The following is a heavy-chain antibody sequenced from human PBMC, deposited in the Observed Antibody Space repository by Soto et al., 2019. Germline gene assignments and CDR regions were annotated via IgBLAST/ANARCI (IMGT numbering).Heavy chain of an antibody. V-gene: IGHV3-33*01. CDR1: GFTFSSYG. CDR2: IWDDGSYK. J-gene: IGHJ4*02. CDR3: ARDRYSSGWYDLDY. D-gene: IGHD6-19*01. Sequence: QVQLVESGGGVVQPGRSLRLSCGASGFTFSSYGMHWVRQAPGKGLEWVAVIWDDGSYKYYADSVKGRFTISRDNSQHTLYLQMNSLRAEDTAVYYCARDRYSSGWYDLDYWGQGTLVTVSS.